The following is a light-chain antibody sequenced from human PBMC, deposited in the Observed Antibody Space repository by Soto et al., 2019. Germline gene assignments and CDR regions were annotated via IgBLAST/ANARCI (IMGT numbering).Light chain of an antibody. CDR3: QQLNSYPALT. J-gene: IGKJ4*01. CDR1: QGISSY. CDR2: AES. Sequence: DIQLTQSPSFLSASVGDRVTITCRASQGISSYLAWYQQKPGKAPQLLIYAESTLQSGVPSRLSSSGSGTEFIITISSMQHAEYATYYCQQLNSYPALTFGGGTKVDIK. V-gene: IGKV1-9*01.